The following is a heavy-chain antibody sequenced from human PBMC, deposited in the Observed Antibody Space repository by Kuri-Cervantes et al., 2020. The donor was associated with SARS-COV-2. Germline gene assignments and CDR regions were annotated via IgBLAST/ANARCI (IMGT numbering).Heavy chain of an antibody. CDR2: ISSSSSTI. J-gene: IGHJ4*02. Sequence: GESLKISCAASGFTFSDYYMSWIRQAPGKGLEWVSYISSSSSTIYYADSVKGRFTISRDNAKNSLYLQMNSLGAEDTAVYYCIVVVPAAFDYWGQGTLVTVSS. CDR3: IVVVPAAFDY. D-gene: IGHD2-2*01. V-gene: IGHV3-11*04. CDR1: GFTFSDYY.